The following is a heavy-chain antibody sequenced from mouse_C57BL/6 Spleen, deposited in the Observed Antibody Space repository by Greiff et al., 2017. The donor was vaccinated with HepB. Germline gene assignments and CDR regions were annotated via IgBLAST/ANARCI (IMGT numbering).Heavy chain of an antibody. CDR1: GYTFTDYY. J-gene: IGHJ4*01. CDR3: ASQQGAMDY. CDR2: INPNNGGT. Sequence: VQLQQSGPELVKPGASVKISCKASGYTFTDYYMNWVKQSHGKSLEWIGDINPNNGGTSYNQKLKGKATLTVDKSSSTAYMELRSLTSEDSAVYYCASQQGAMDYWGQGTSVTVSS. V-gene: IGHV1-26*01.